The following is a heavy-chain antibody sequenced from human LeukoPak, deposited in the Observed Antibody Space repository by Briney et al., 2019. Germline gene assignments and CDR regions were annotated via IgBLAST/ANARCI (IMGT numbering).Heavy chain of an antibody. CDR3: ARDARHRYCSSTSCYRGWLDP. Sequence: SVKVSCKASGYTFTGYYMHWVRQAPGQGLEWMGGIIPIFGTANYAQKFQGRVTITADESTSTAYMELSSLRSEDTAVYYCARDARHRYCSSTSCYRGWLDPWGQGTLVTVSS. V-gene: IGHV1-69*13. CDR1: GYTFTGYY. D-gene: IGHD2-2*01. J-gene: IGHJ5*02. CDR2: IIPIFGTA.